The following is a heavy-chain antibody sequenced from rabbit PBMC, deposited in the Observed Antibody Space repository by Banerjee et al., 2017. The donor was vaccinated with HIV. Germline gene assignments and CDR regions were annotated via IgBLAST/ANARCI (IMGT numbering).Heavy chain of an antibody. CDR1: GFSFSDNCY. Sequence: QEQLEESGGDLVKPEGSLTITCTASGFSFSDNCYMCWVRQAPGRGLEWIACIYPDSSADTYYANWAKGRFTISRTSSTTVSLQMTSLTAADTATYFCARDLAGVIGWNFNLWGPGTLVTVS. CDR3: ARDLAGVIGWNFNL. D-gene: IGHD4-1*01. J-gene: IGHJ4*01. V-gene: IGHV1S45*01. CDR2: IYPDSSADT.